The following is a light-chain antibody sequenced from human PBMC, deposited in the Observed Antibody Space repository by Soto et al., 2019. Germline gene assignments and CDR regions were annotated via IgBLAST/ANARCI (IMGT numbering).Light chain of an antibody. V-gene: IGKV3-20*01. CDR1: QRVRSSY. Sequence: EIVLTQSPGTLSLSPGERATLSCRASQRVRSSYLAWYQQKPGQAPRLLIYVASSRATGIPDRFSGSGSGTDFTLTISRLEPEDFAVYYCQQYGSSPPWTFGQGTKVEIK. CDR3: QQYGSSPPWT. CDR2: VAS. J-gene: IGKJ1*01.